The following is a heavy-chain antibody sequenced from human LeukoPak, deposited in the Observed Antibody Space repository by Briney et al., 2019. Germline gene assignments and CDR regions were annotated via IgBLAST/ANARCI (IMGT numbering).Heavy chain of an antibody. CDR1: GGSISSYY. J-gene: IGHJ6*02. CDR3: ARDGIPAARKGYYYYYGMDV. D-gene: IGHD6-13*01. Sequence: SETLSLTCTVSGGSISSYYWSWIRQPPGKGLEWIGYIYYSGSTNYNPSLKSRVTISVDTSKNQFSLKVSSVTAADTAVYYCARDGIPAARKGYYYYYGMDVWGQGTTVTVSS. CDR2: IYYSGST. V-gene: IGHV4-59*12.